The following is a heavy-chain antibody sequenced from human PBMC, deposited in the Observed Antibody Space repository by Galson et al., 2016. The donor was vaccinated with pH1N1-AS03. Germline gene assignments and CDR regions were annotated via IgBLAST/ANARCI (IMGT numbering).Heavy chain of an antibody. CDR1: GFTISNFG. V-gene: IGHV3-30*18. CDR3: ANDLNYDFWGGYSFY. CDR2: ISFDGTNK. D-gene: IGHD3/OR15-3a*01. Sequence: SLRLSCAASGFTISNFGMLWVRQAPGQGLEWVAIISFDGTNKYYADSVKGRFSISRDNSKNTLFLQMSALRAEDTAVYYCANDLNYDFWGGYSFYWGQGALVTVSS. J-gene: IGHJ4*02.